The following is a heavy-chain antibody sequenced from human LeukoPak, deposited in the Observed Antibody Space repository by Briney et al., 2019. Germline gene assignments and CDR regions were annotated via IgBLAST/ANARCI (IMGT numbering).Heavy chain of an antibody. Sequence: SETLSLTCTVSGGSISSYYWSWIRQPPGKGLEWIGYIYYSGSTNYNPSLKSRVTISVKTSKNQCSLKLSSVTAAETAVYFCARGRVSSSTWYSTYYYYFYMDVWGKGTTVTVSS. CDR2: IYYSGST. J-gene: IGHJ6*03. V-gene: IGHV4-59*01. CDR3: ARGRVSSSTWYSTYYYYFYMDV. CDR1: GGSISSYY. D-gene: IGHD4-11*01.